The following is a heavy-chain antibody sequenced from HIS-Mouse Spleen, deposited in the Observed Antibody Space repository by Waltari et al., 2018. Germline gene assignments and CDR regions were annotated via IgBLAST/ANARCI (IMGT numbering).Heavy chain of an antibody. D-gene: IGHD2-15*01. Sequence: GGLVQPGRSLRLSCAASGFTFDDYAMHWVRQAPGKGLEWVSGISWNSGGIGYADSVKGRFTISRDNAKNSLYLQMNSLRAEDTALYYCAKDNGRGCSGGSCYREYHYYYYYGMDVWGQGTTVTVSS. J-gene: IGHJ6*02. CDR3: AKDNGRGCSGGSCYREYHYYYYYGMDV. CDR2: ISWNSGGI. V-gene: IGHV3-9*01. CDR1: GFTFDDYA.